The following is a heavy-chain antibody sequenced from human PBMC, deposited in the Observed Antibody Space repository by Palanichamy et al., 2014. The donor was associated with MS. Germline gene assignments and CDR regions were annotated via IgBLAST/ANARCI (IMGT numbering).Heavy chain of an antibody. CDR1: GGSISSGGYY. J-gene: IGHJ5*02. Sequence: QVQLQESGPGLVKPSQTLSLTCTVSGGSISSGGYYWSWIRQXPGKGLEWIGYIYYSGSTYYNPSLKSRVTISVDTSKNQFSLKLSSVTAADTAMYYCARWGSGFLEFNWFDPWGQGTLVTVSS. D-gene: IGHD3-3*01. CDR2: IYYSGST. V-gene: IGHV4-31*03. CDR3: ARWGSGFLEFNWFDP.